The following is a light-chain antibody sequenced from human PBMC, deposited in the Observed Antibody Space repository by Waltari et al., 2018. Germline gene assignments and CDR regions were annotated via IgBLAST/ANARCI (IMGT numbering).Light chain of an antibody. CDR3: QVWDDVTDSGV. J-gene: IGLJ3*02. Sequence: YVLTQPPSVSVDPGKTARLTCGGDNIGSKSVNWYQQKPGQAPVLVMFYGSDRPPGIPERFSGSNSGNTATLTISWVEAGDEADYHCQVWDDVTDSGVFGGGTKLTVL. CDR1: NIGSKS. V-gene: IGLV3-21*04. CDR2: YGS.